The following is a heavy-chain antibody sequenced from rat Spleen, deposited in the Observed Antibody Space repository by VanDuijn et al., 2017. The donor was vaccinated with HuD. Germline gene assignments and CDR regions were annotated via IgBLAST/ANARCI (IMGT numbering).Heavy chain of an antibody. CDR1: GFTFTDFY. Sequence: EVNLLESGGGLVQPGGSMRLSCAASGFTFTDFYMSWIRQPAGKAPEWLGFIRNKANGYTTEYNPSVKGRFTISRDNTQNMLYLQMNTLRTEDTATYYCTRDNSGYPNWFAYWGQGTLVTVSS. J-gene: IGHJ3*01. CDR2: IRNKANGYTT. V-gene: IGHV7-7*01. CDR3: TRDNSGYPNWFAY. D-gene: IGHD4-3*01.